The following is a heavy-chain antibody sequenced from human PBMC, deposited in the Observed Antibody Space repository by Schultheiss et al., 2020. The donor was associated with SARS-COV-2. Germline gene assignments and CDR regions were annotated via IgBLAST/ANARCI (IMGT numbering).Heavy chain of an antibody. Sequence: SQTLSLTCPVSGGSISSYYWSWIRQPPGKGLEWIGYIYYSGSTNYNPSLKSRVTISVDTSKNQFSLKLSSVTAADTAVYYCARGYYYGSGRMDVWGQGTTVTVSS. CDR3: ARGYYYGSGRMDV. V-gene: IGHV4-59*01. CDR2: IYYSGST. CDR1: GGSISSYY. J-gene: IGHJ6*02. D-gene: IGHD3-10*01.